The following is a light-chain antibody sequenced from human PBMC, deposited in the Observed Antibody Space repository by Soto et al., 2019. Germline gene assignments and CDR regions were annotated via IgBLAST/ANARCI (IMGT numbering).Light chain of an antibody. CDR3: QQYNVWST. Sequence: EIVMTQSPVTLSVSPGERATLSCRASQSVSSNLAWYQQKPGQAPRLVIHGSSTRATGIPARFSGSGSGTEFTLTISSLQSEDFAVYYCQQYNVWSTFGQGTKVEIK. J-gene: IGKJ1*01. V-gene: IGKV3-15*01. CDR1: QSVSSN. CDR2: GSS.